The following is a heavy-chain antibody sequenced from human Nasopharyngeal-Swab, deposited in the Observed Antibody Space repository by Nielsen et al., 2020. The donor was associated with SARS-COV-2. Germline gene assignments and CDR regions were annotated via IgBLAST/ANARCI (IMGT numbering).Heavy chain of an antibody. CDR3: VRDLPGSYTFDI. D-gene: IGHD2-2*02. V-gene: IGHV3-64D*08. CDR1: GIFFSRFA. CDR2: INDYGNTI. Sequence: GGSLRLSCSVSGIFFSRFAMHWVRQAPGKGLDYVSTINDYGNTIHYADSVRGRFTISRDISKSTLYLQMSSLSSEDTAVYYCVRDLPGSYTFDIWGQGTMVTVSS. J-gene: IGHJ3*02.